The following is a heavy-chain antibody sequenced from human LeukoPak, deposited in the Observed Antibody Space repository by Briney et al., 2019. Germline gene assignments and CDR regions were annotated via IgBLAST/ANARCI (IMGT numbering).Heavy chain of an antibody. CDR1: GFTFSSYA. Sequence: GGSLRLSGAASGFTFSSYAMSWVRQAPGKGLEWVSAISGSGGTTYYADSVKGRFTISRDHLKNTLFLQMNSLRAEDTAVYFCAKEVVIAPDYFFDYWGQGTLVTVSS. V-gene: IGHV3-23*01. CDR2: ISGSGGTT. J-gene: IGHJ4*02. CDR3: AKEVVIAPDYFFDY. D-gene: IGHD6-25*01.